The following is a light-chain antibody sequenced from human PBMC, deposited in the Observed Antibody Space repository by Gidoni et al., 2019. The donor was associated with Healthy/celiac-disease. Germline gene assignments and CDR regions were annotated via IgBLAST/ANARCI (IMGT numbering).Light chain of an antibody. CDR1: QSVSSSY. CDR2: GAS. J-gene: IGKJ3*01. CDR3: QQYGSSPFT. V-gene: IGKV3-20*01. Sequence: IVLTQSPGTLSLSPGERATLSCRASQSVSSSYLAWYQQKPGQAPRRLLYGASSRATGIPDRFSGSGSGTDFTLTISRLEPEDFEVYYCQQYGSSPFTFGPXTKVDIK.